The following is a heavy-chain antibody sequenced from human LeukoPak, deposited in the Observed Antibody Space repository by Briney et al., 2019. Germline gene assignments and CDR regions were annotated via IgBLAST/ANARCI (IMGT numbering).Heavy chain of an antibody. CDR2: ISSSSSYI. Sequence: SGGSLRLSCAASGFTFSSYSMNWVRQAPGKGLEWVSSISSSSSYIYYADSVKGRFTISRDNAKNSLYLQMNSLRAEDTAVYYCARVRSSIAGFFDYWGQGTLVTVPP. D-gene: IGHD6-6*01. J-gene: IGHJ4*02. CDR1: GFTFSSYS. CDR3: ARVRSSIAGFFDY. V-gene: IGHV3-21*01.